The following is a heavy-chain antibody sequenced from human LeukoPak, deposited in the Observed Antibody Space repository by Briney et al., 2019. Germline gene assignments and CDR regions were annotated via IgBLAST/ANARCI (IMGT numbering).Heavy chain of an antibody. CDR1: GYTFTRYY. CDR2: INPNSGGT. D-gene: IGHD3-3*01. Sequence: ASVKVSCKASGYTFTRYYMHWVRQAPGQGLEWMGWINPNSGGTNYAQKFQGRVTMTRDTSISTAYMELSRLRSDDTAVYYCARDSSGYDFWSGYYNYYYGMDVWGQGTTVTVSS. V-gene: IGHV1-2*02. J-gene: IGHJ6*02. CDR3: ARDSSGYDFWSGYYNYYYGMDV.